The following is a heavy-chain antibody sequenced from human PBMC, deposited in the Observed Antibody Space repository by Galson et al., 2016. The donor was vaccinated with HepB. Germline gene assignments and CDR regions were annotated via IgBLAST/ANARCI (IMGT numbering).Heavy chain of an antibody. J-gene: IGHJ6*02. CDR3: AGYCSTTSCYRHNYYGMDV. CDR1: GYPFITYG. D-gene: IGHD2-2*02. Sequence: SVKVSCKASGYPFITYGFSWVRQAPGQRLEWLGWIGTYNGNKKYAQKVHGRVTMTTDKSTSTAYMELRSLRSDDTAVSYCAGYCSTTSCYRHNYYGMDVWGQGTTVTVSS. V-gene: IGHV1-18*01. CDR2: IGTYNGNK.